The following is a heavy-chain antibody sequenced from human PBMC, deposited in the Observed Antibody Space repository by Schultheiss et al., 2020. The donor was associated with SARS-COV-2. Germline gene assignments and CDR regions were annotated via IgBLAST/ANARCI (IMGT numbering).Heavy chain of an antibody. CDR3: ARVLEGFSIGY. D-gene: IGHD3-3*01. V-gene: IGHV3-73*01. Sequence: GGSLRLSCAASGFTFSGSAMHWVRQASGKGLEWVGRIRSKANSYATAYAASVKGRFTISRDDSKNTAYLQMNSLKTEDTAVYYCARVLEGFSIGYWGQGTLVTVSS. CDR1: GFTFSGSA. CDR2: IRSKANSYAT. J-gene: IGHJ4*02.